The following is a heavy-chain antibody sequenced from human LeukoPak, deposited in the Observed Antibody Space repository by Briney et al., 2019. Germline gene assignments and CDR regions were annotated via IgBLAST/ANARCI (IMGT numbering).Heavy chain of an antibody. CDR3: ASDSSGYYYPYY. CDR1: GGSISRYY. CDR2: IHHSGST. V-gene: IGHV4-59*08. Sequence: PSETLSPTCIVSGGSISRYYWSWIRQPPGKGLEWIGYIHHSGSTNYNPFLKSRVTISVDTSKNQFSLKLSSVTAADTAVYYCASDSSGYYYPYYWGQGTLVTVSS. J-gene: IGHJ4*02. D-gene: IGHD3-22*01.